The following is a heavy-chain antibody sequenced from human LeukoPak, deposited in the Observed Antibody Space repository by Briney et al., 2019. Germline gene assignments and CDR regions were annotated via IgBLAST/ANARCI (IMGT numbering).Heavy chain of an antibody. CDR3: ARMPDAFDI. CDR2: IYHSGST. V-gene: IGHV4-34*01. D-gene: IGHD2-2*01. Sequence: SETLSLTCAVYGGSFSGYYWSWIRQPPGKGLEWIGEIYHSGSTNYNPSPKSRVTISVDKSKNQFSLKLSSVTAADTAVYYCARMPDAFDIWGQGTMVTVSS. J-gene: IGHJ3*02. CDR1: GGSFSGYY.